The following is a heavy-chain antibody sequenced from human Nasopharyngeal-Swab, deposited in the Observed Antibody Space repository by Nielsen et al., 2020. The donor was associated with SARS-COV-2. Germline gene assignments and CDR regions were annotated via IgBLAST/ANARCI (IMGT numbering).Heavy chain of an antibody. CDR3: ARGPETWRQLWRFDY. D-gene: IGHD5-18*01. CDR1: GYTFTGYY. J-gene: IGHJ4*02. Sequence: SVTVSRQASGYTFTGYYIHWFRQAPGQGLEWVGRINPNSGGTNYGQKFKGRVTVTTSSSTAYMEVTSLRSDDTAVYFCARGPETWRQLWRFDYWGQGTLVTVSS. CDR2: INPNSGGT. V-gene: IGHV1-2*06.